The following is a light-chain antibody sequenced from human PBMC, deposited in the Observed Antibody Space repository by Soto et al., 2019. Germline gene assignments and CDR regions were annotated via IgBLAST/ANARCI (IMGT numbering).Light chain of an antibody. CDR3: QQYNTYGLT. CDR2: DAS. CDR1: QSVGNS. V-gene: IGKV1-5*01. J-gene: IGKJ4*02. Sequence: DIQVTQSPSTLSASVGDRVSITCRASQSVGNSLAWYQQRPGKAPKLLIFDASTLESGVPSKFSGSGSDTEFTFTISSLQPDDSATYYCQQYNTYGLTFGGGTKVDIK.